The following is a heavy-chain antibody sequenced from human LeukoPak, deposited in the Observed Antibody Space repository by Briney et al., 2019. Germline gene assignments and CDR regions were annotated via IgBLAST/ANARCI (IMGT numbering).Heavy chain of an antibody. CDR3: ARPKNHYCSSTSCYGGWFDP. CDR1: GGSISSYY. J-gene: IGHJ5*02. Sequence: RSSETLSLTCTVSGGSISSYYWSWIRQPPGKGLEWIGYIYYSGSTNYNPSLKSRVTISVDTSKNQFSLKLSSVTAADTAVYYCARPKNHYCSSTSCYGGWFDPWGQGTLVTVSS. D-gene: IGHD2-2*01. V-gene: IGHV4-59*08. CDR2: IYYSGST.